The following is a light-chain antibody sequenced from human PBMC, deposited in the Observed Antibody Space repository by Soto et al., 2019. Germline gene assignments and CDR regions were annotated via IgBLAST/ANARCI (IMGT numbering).Light chain of an antibody. Sequence: TQSPATLSSSKGERATLSCRASQTVNSRLAWYQHKPGQAPRLLIYHTSNRATGIPARFSGSGSGTDFTLTISSLEPEDFAVYYCPQRQILPRTFGQGTKVDIK. V-gene: IGKV3-11*01. CDR3: PQRQILPRT. J-gene: IGKJ1*01. CDR1: QTVNSR. CDR2: HTS.